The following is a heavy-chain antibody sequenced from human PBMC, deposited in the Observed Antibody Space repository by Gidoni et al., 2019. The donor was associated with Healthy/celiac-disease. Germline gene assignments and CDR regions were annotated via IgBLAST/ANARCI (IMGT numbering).Heavy chain of an antibody. V-gene: IGHV1-69*01. J-gene: IGHJ3*02. CDR3: ARDFSGSGFDAFDI. D-gene: IGHD3-10*01. Sequence: QVQLVQSGAEVKKPGSSVKVSCKSSGCPFSSYAISWVRQAPGQGREWMGGIIPIFGTANYAQKFQGRVTITAEESKSTAYMELSSLRSEDTAVYYCARDFSGSGFDAFDIWGQGTMVTVSS. CDR2: IIPIFGTA. CDR1: GCPFSSYA.